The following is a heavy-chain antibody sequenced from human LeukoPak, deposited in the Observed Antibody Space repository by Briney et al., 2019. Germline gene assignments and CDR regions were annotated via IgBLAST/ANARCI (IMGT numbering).Heavy chain of an antibody. CDR3: AGLNGGYGGMAGWFDP. Sequence: GESLKISCKGSGYSFTSYWIGWVRQMPGKGLEWMGIIYPGDSDTRYSPSFQGQVTISADKSISTAYLQWSSLKASDTAMYYCAGLNGGYGGMAGWFDPWGQGTLVTVSS. V-gene: IGHV5-51*01. CDR1: GYSFTSYW. D-gene: IGHD5-12*01. J-gene: IGHJ5*02. CDR2: IYPGDSDT.